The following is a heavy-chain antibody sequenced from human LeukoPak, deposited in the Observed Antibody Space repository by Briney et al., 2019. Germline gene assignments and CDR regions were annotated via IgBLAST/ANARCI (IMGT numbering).Heavy chain of an antibody. CDR1: GFTFSSYN. CDR3: ARVAIYASGPPGGGFDI. CDR2: ISGSTGTI. J-gene: IGHJ3*02. V-gene: IGHV3-48*02. Sequence: GGSLRLSCAASGFTFSSYNMTWVRQAPGKGLEWVSYISGSTGTIYYADSVKGRFTISRDNAKNSLYLQMNSLRDEDTAVYHCARVAIYASGPPGGGFDIWGPGTVVTVSS. D-gene: IGHD3-10*01.